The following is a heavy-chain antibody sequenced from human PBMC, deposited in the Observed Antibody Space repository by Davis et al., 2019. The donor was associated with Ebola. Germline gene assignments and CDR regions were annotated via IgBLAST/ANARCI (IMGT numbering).Heavy chain of an antibody. Sequence: MPSETLSLTCTVSGGSISSSSYYWGWIRQPPGKGLEWIGYIYYSGSTNYNPSLKSRVTISVDTSKNQFSLKLSSVTAADTAVYYCARGDTAMVTSWFDPWGQGTLVTVSS. CDR2: IYYSGST. J-gene: IGHJ5*02. D-gene: IGHD5-18*01. CDR1: GGSISSSSYY. V-gene: IGHV4-61*05. CDR3: ARGDTAMVTSWFDP.